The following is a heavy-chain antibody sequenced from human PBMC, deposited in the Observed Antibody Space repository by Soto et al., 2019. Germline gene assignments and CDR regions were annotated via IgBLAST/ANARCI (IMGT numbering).Heavy chain of an antibody. CDR3: VFAGYSGYEGSYYYGMDV. CDR2: IYHSGST. J-gene: IGHJ6*02. Sequence: NPSETLSLTCAVSGGSISSGGHSWSWIRQPPGKGLEWIGYIYHSGSTYYNPSLKSRVTISVDRSKNQFSLKLSSVTAADTAVYYFVFAGYSGYEGSYYYGMDVWGQGTTVTVSS. CDR1: GGSISSGGHS. V-gene: IGHV4-30-2*01. D-gene: IGHD5-12*01.